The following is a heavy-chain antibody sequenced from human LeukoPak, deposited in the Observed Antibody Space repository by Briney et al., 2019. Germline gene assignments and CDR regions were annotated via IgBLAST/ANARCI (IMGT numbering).Heavy chain of an antibody. V-gene: IGHV1-69*05. D-gene: IGHD6-13*01. CDR1: GGTFSSYA. CDR2: IIPIFGTA. CDR3: ATVNYSSRQNWFDP. Sequence: ASVKVSCKASGGTFSSYAISWVRQAPGQGLEWMGGIIPIFGTANYAQKFQGRVTITTDESTSTAYMELSSLRSEDTAVYYCATVNYSSRQNWFDPWGQGALVTVSS. J-gene: IGHJ5*02.